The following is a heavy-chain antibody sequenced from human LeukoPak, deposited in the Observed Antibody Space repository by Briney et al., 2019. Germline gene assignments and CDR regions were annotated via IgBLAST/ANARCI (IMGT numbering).Heavy chain of an antibody. CDR2: IIPIFGTA. D-gene: IGHD2-2*01. J-gene: IGHJ3*02. V-gene: IGHV1-69*05. CDR1: GGTFSSYA. CDR3: ARGLLGYCSSTSCPSAFDI. Sequence: SVKVPCKASGGTFSSYAISWVRQAPGQGLEWMGGIIPIFGTANYAQKFQGRVTITTDESTSTAYMELSSLRSEDTAVYYCARGLLGYCSSTSCPSAFDIWGQGTMVTVSS.